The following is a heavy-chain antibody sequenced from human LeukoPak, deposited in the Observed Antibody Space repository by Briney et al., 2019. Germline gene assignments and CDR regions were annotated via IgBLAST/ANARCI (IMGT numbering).Heavy chain of an antibody. J-gene: IGHJ5*02. CDR3: ARGASSGPYNWFDP. CDR1: GGSISSSNYY. Sequence: PSETLSLTCTVSGGSISSSNYYWGWIRQPPGKGLEWLGSIYYSGSTYYNPSLKSRVTIAVDTSKNQFSLKLSSVTAADTAVYYCARGASSGPYNWFDPWGQGTLVTVSS. D-gene: IGHD6-19*01. CDR2: IYYSGST. V-gene: IGHV4-39*07.